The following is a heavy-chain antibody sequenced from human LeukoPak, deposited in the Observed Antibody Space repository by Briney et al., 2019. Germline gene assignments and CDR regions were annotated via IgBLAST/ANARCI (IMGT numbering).Heavy chain of an antibody. Sequence: GGSLRLSCAASGFTFSSYAMHWVRQAPGKGLEWVAVISYDGSNKYYADSVKGRFTISRDNSKNTLYLQMNSLRAEDTAVYYCAREGYMYYYDSSGPFDYWGQGTLVTVSS. CDR1: GFTFSSYA. D-gene: IGHD3-22*01. CDR2: ISYDGSNK. V-gene: IGHV3-30-3*01. J-gene: IGHJ4*02. CDR3: AREGYMYYYDSSGPFDY.